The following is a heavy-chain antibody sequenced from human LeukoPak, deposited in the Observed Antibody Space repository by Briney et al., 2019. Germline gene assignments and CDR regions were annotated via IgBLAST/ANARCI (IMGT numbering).Heavy chain of an antibody. J-gene: IGHJ4*02. D-gene: IGHD3-3*01. V-gene: IGHV3-23*01. CDR1: GFTFSSYA. CDR2: ISGSGGST. Sequence: GGSLRLSCAASGFTFSSYAMSWVRQAPGKGLEWVSAISGSGGSTYYADSVKGRFTISRDNSKNTLYLQMNSLRAEDTVVYYCAKLPYYDFWSGYYTLDYWGQGTLVTVSS. CDR3: AKLPYYDFWSGYYTLDY.